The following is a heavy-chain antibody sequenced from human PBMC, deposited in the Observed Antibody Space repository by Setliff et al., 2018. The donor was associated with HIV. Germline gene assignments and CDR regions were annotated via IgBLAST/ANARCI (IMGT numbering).Heavy chain of an antibody. D-gene: IGHD4-17*01. CDR3: ARQITSVTPEMLVVNDAFDV. Sequence: SETLSLTCRLSGDSIVFDDSTRSYYWNWIRQPPGKGLEWIGNIFDSENNNYNPSLKSRVSMSVDTSKNQFSLRLTSVTAADTAVYYCARQITSVTPEMLVVNDAFDVWGQGKMVTVSS. CDR1: GDSIVFDDSTRSYY. J-gene: IGHJ3*01. CDR2: IFDSENN. V-gene: IGHV4-61*01.